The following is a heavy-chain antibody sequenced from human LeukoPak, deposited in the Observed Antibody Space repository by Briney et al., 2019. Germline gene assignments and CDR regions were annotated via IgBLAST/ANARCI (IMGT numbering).Heavy chain of an antibody. J-gene: IGHJ6*02. CDR1: GFTVSSNY. D-gene: IGHD4-17*01. CDR2: IYSGGST. V-gene: IGHV3-66*02. Sequence: GGSLRLSCAASGFTVSSNYMSWVRQAPGKGLEWVSVIYSGGSTYYADSVKGRFTISRDNSKNTLYLQMNSLRVEDTAVYYCAREDYGDYGYYYGMDVWGQGTTVTVSS. CDR3: AREDYGDYGYYYGMDV.